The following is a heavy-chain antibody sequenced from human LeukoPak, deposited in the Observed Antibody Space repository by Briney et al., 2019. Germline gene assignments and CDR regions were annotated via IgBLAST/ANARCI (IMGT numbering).Heavy chain of an antibody. CDR2: IYHSGST. CDR3: ARGPGIQLWYNWFDP. CDR1: GGSISSGGYS. D-gene: IGHD5-18*01. J-gene: IGHJ5*02. Sequence: PSQTLSLTCAVSGGSISSGGYSWRWIRQPPGKGLEWIGYIYHSGSTYYNPSLKSRVTISVDRSKNQFSLKLSSVTAADTAVYYCARGPGIQLWYNWFDPWGQGTLVTVSS. V-gene: IGHV4-30-2*01.